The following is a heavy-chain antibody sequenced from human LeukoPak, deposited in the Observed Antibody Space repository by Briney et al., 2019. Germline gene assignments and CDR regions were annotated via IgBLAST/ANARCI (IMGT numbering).Heavy chain of an antibody. J-gene: IGHJ5*02. V-gene: IGHV4-39*01. CDR1: GGSISSTISY. Sequence: SETLSLTCAVSGGSISSTISYWGWIRQPPGKGLEWIGSIYYSGSTYYNPSLKSRVTISVDTSKNQFSLKLSSVTAADTAVYYCARLGVMDGSGGSWFDPWGQGTLVTVSS. CDR2: IYYSGST. D-gene: IGHD3-10*01. CDR3: ARLGVMDGSGGSWFDP.